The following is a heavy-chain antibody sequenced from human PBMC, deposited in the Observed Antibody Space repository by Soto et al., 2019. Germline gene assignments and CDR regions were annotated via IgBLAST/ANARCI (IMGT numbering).Heavy chain of an antibody. Sequence: QVQLVQSGAEVKKPGSSVKVSCKASGGTFSSYAISWVRQAPGRGLEWMGGIIPIFGTANYAQKFQGRVTITADESTSTAYMELSSLRSEDTAVYYCARVIARHYYDSRKVLSGMDVWGQGTTVTVSS. D-gene: IGHD3-22*01. CDR2: IIPIFGTA. V-gene: IGHV1-69*01. CDR3: ARVIARHYYDSRKVLSGMDV. J-gene: IGHJ6*02. CDR1: GGTFSSYA.